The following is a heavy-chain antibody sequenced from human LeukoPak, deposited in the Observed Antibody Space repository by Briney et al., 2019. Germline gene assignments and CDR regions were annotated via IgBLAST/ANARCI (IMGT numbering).Heavy chain of an antibody. CDR3: ARLIDGDY. J-gene: IGHJ4*02. V-gene: IGHV4-34*01. CDR2: IYYSGST. Sequence: SETLSLTCAVYGGSFSGYYWTWIRQPPGKGLEWIGSIYYSGSTYYNPSLKSRVTISVDTSKNQFSLKLSSVTAADTAVYYCARLIDGDYWGQGTLVTVSS. CDR1: GGSFSGYY. D-gene: IGHD3-22*01.